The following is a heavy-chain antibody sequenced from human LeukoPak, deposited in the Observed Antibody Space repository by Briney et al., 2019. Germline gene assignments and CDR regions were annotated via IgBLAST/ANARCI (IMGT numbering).Heavy chain of an antibody. CDR2: IYYTGST. V-gene: IGHV4-59*02. Sequence: PSETLSLTCTISGGSVSDYYWSWIRQSPGKGLEWIGYIYYTGSTTYNPSLKSRVTMSADTSKNQFSLKLSSVTAADTAVYYCARDPLGRWLPRSSFDIWGQGTMVTVSS. J-gene: IGHJ3*02. D-gene: IGHD5-24*01. CDR3: ARDPLGRWLPRSSFDI. CDR1: GGSVSDYY.